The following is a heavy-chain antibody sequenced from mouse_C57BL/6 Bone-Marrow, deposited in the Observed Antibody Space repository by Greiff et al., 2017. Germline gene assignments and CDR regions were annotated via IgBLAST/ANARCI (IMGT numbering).Heavy chain of an antibody. CDR3: ARIYYYGSSPWFAY. J-gene: IGHJ3*01. D-gene: IGHD1-1*01. CDR2: IWTGGGT. V-gene: IGHV2-9-1*01. Sequence: VQVVESGPGLVAPSQSLSITCTVSGFSLTSYAISWVRQPPGKGLEWLGVIWTGGGTNYNSALKSRLSISKDNSKSQVFLKMNSLQTDDTARYYCARIYYYGSSPWFAYWGQGTLVTVSA. CDR1: GFSLTSYA.